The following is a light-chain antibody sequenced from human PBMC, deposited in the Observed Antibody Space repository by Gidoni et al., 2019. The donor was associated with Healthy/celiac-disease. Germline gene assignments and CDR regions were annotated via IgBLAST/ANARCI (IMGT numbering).Light chain of an antibody. Sequence: QRVLYSSNNKNHSAWYQQKPGQPPKLLIYWASTRESGVPDRFSGSGSGTDFTLTISSLQAEDVAVYYCQQYYSTPLTFGGGTKVEIK. J-gene: IGKJ4*01. CDR3: QQYYSTPLT. CDR2: WAS. V-gene: IGKV4-1*01. CDR1: QRVLYSSNNKNH.